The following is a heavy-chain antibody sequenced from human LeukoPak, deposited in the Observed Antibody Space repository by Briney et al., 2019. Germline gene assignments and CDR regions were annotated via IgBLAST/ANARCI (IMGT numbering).Heavy chain of an antibody. Sequence: GGSLRLSCAASGFIFSSYAMNWVRQAPEKGLGWVSTISGSGGYTYYADSVKGRFTISRDNSKNTLYLQMNSLRAEDTAIYYCAKDLGQEYSGYGFDYWGQGTLVTVSS. CDR2: ISGSGGYT. J-gene: IGHJ4*02. V-gene: IGHV3-23*01. D-gene: IGHD5-12*01. CDR3: AKDLGQEYSGYGFDY. CDR1: GFIFSSYA.